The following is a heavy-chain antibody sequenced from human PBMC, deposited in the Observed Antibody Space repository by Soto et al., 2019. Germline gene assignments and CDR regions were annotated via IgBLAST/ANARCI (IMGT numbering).Heavy chain of an antibody. CDR3: ARAGWFAEGYFDF. CDR1: GFTFVMYA. Sequence: ASVKVSCKASGFTFVMYAIHWVRQAPGQGLEWMAWINAGNGHTTYSQKFQGRVTITRDTSARTVYMELRSLRFEDTATYYCARAGWFAEGYFDFWGQGTPVTVSS. J-gene: IGHJ4*02. V-gene: IGHV1-3*01. D-gene: IGHD3-10*01. CDR2: INAGNGHT.